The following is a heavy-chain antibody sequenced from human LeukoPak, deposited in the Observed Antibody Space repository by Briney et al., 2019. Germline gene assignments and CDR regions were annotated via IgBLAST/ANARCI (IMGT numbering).Heavy chain of an antibody. CDR3: AREGGYCSSTSCLDLFDY. V-gene: IGHV4-59*01. D-gene: IGHD2-2*01. Sequence: PSETPSLTCTVSGGSISSYYWSWIRQPPGKGLEWIGYIYYSGSTNYNPSLKSRVTISVDTSKNQFSLKLSSVTAADTAVYYCAREGGYCSSTSCLDLFDYWGQGTLVTVSS. CDR1: GGSISSYY. J-gene: IGHJ4*02. CDR2: IYYSGST.